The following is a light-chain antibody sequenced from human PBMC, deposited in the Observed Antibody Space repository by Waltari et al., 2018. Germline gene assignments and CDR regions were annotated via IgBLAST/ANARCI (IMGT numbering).Light chain of an antibody. Sequence: QSALTQPASVSGSPGQSITISCTGTTSAFGPYNSVSCYQQHPGKAPKLMIFDVSIRPSGVSNRFSGSKSGNTASLTISGLQAEDEADYYCSSYISSSTLELFGGGTSLTVL. CDR2: DVS. CDR1: TSAFGPYNS. V-gene: IGLV2-14*03. J-gene: IGLJ2*01. CDR3: SSYISSSTLEL.